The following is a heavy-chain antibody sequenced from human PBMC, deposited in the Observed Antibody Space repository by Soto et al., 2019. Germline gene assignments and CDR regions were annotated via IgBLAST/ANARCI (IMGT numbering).Heavy chain of an antibody. J-gene: IGHJ4*02. Sequence: QVHLVQSGAEVKKPGASVKVSCKGSGYGFTTYGITWVRQAPGQGLEWMAWISAHNGNTNYAQKVQGRVAVPRDTSTSTAYMELRSLRCDDTAVYYCARGRYGDYWGQGAVVTVSS. CDR3: ARGRYGDY. CDR1: GYGFTTYG. CDR2: ISAHNGNT. D-gene: IGHD1-1*01. V-gene: IGHV1-18*01.